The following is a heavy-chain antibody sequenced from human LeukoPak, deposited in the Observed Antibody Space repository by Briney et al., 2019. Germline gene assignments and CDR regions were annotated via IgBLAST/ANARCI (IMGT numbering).Heavy chain of an antibody. CDR3: ARDPLAVAGSLVPIDNWFDP. Sequence: TGGSLRLSCAASGFTFSSYNMNWVRQAPGKGLEWVAVISYDGSNEYYADSVQGRFTISRDNSKNTLYLQMNSLRVEDTALYYCARDPLAVAGSLVPIDNWFDPWGQGTLVTVSS. CDR2: ISYDGSNE. CDR1: GFTFSSYN. V-gene: IGHV3-30-3*01. J-gene: IGHJ5*02. D-gene: IGHD6-19*01.